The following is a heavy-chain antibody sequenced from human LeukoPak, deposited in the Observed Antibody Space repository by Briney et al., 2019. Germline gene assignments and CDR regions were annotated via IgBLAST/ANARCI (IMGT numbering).Heavy chain of an antibody. CDR3: AKFGLRYGDYGGIDY. CDR1: GFTFSNYA. D-gene: IGHD4-17*01. V-gene: IGHV3-23*01. CDR2: ISATGDVT. Sequence: GGSLRLSCVASGFTFSNYAKSWVRRAPGTGLEWVSAISATGDVTYYADSVKGRFTISRDNSKNTVYLQMNSLRAEDTAVYYCAKFGLRYGDYGGIDYWGQGTLVTVSS. J-gene: IGHJ4*02.